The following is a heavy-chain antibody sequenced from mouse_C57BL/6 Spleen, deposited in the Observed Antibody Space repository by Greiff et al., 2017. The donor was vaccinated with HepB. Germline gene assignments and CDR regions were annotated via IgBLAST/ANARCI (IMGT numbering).Heavy chain of an antibody. Sequence: VQLQESGAELVRPGTSVKMSCKASGYTFTNYWIGWAKQRPGHGLEWIGDIYPGGGYTNYNEKFKGKATLTADKSSSTAYMQFSSLTSEDSAIYYCARSGQLRQFDYWGQGTTLTVSS. CDR1: GYTFTNYW. D-gene: IGHD3-2*02. V-gene: IGHV1-63*01. CDR3: ARSGQLRQFDY. CDR2: IYPGGGYT. J-gene: IGHJ2*01.